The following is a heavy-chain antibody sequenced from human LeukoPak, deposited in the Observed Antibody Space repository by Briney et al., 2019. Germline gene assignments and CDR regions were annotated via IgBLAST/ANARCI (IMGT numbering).Heavy chain of an antibody. J-gene: IGHJ4*02. CDR3: AKGGVYGDYYFDY. V-gene: IGHV3-23*01. D-gene: IGHD4-17*01. CDR1: GFPFSTYA. CDR2: ISGSGGDT. Sequence: GGSLRLSCAASGFPFSTYAMSWVRQAPGKGLEWVSVISGSGGDTYYADSVKGRFTISGDNSKNTVYLQMNSLRAEDTALYYCAKGGVYGDYYFDYWGQGTLVAVSS.